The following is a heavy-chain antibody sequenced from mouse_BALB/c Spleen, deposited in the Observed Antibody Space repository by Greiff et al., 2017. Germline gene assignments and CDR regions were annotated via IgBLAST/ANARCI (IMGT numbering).Heavy chain of an antibody. CDR2: IYPGSGNT. J-gene: IGHJ2*01. V-gene: IGHV1-84*02. D-gene: IGHD1-1*01. CDR3: ARGSNYYGSSPYYFDY. CDR1: GYTFTDYY. Sequence: QVQLKQSGPELVKPGASVKISCKASGYTFTDYYINWVKQKPGQGLEWIGWIYPGSGNTKYNEKFKGKATLTVDTSSSTAYMQLSSLTSEDTAVYFCARGSNYYGSSPYYFDYWGQGTTLTVSS.